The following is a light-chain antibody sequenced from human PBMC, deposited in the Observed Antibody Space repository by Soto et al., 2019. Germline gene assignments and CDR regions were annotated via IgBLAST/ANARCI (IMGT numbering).Light chain of an antibody. CDR3: AAWDGSLNNVL. J-gene: IGLJ2*01. CDR1: GSSIGTNT. Sequence: QSVLTQPPSPSATHGQRVTISCSENGSSIGTNTVNWYRQLPGTAPKLLIYGNNQRPSGVPDRFSGSKSGTSASLAISGLQSEDEAEYYCAAWDGSLNNVLFGGGIKVTVL. CDR2: GNN. V-gene: IGLV1-44*01.